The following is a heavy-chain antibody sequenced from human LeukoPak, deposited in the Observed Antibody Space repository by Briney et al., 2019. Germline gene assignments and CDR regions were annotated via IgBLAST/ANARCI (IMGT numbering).Heavy chain of an antibody. J-gene: IGHJ4*02. Sequence: ASVKVSCKASGYTFTSYGISWVRQAPGQGLEWMGWISAYNGNTNYAQKFQGRVTMTRDTSISTAYMELSRLRSEDTAVYYCARLRDYYDSSGYLGYYFDYWGQGTLVTVSS. V-gene: IGHV1-18*01. CDR1: GYTFTSYG. D-gene: IGHD3-22*01. CDR2: ISAYNGNT. CDR3: ARLRDYYDSSGYLGYYFDY.